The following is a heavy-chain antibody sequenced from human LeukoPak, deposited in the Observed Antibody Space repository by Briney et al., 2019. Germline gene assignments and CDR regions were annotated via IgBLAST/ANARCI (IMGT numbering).Heavy chain of an antibody. J-gene: IGHJ4*02. CDR1: GGSFSGYY. Sequence: SETLPLTCAVYGGSFSGYYWSWIRQPPGKGLEWIGEINHSGSTNYNPSLKSRVTISVDTSKNQFSLKLSSVTAADTAVYYCARGSTMDWYYFDYWGQGTLVTVSS. D-gene: IGHD4/OR15-4a*01. CDR2: INHSGST. V-gene: IGHV4-34*01. CDR3: ARGSTMDWYYFDY.